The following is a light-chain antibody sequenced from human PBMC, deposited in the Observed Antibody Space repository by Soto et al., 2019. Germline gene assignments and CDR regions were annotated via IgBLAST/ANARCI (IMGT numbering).Light chain of an antibody. CDR3: SSYTTSSTPYYV. Sequence: QYAMTQPASVSGSPGQSITISCTGTSSDVGGYNFVSWYQHHPGKVPKPMIYEVSNRPSGVSNRFSGSKSGNTASLTISGLQAEDEADYYCSSYTTSSTPYYVFGTGTKVTAL. V-gene: IGLV2-14*01. J-gene: IGLJ1*01. CDR2: EVS. CDR1: SSDVGGYNF.